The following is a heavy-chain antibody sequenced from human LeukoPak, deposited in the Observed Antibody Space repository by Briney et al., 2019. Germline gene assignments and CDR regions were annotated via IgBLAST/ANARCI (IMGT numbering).Heavy chain of an antibody. CDR1: GFTFSDYY. CDR2: ISSSGSTI. V-gene: IGHV3-11*01. Sequence: RPGGSLRLSCAASGFTFSDYYMSWIRQAPGKGLEWVSYISSSGSTIYYADSVKGRFTISRDNAQNSLYLQMNSLRAEDTAVYYCARTVLGVVILPYFDYWGQGTLVTVSS. CDR3: ARTVLGVVILPYFDY. J-gene: IGHJ4*02. D-gene: IGHD3-3*01.